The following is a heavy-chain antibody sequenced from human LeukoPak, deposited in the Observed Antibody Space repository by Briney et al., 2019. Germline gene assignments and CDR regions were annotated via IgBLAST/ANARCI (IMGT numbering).Heavy chain of an antibody. CDR2: ISSNGGST. CDR3: ARRTVTTLGNWFDP. V-gene: IGHV3-64*01. Sequence: GGPLRLSCAASGFTFSSYAMHWVRQAPGKGLEYVSAISSNGGSTYYANSVKGRFTISRDNSKNTLYLQMGSLRAEDMAVYYCARRTVTTLGNWFDPWGQGTLVTVSS. J-gene: IGHJ5*02. CDR1: GFTFSSYA. D-gene: IGHD4-17*01.